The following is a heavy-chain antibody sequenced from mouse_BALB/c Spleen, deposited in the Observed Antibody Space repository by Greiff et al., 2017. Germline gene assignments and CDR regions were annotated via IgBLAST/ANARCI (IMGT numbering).Heavy chain of an antibody. V-gene: IGHV5-17*02. CDR2: ISSGSSTI. CDR1: GFTFSSFG. CDR3: ARDRYDGNWYFDV. J-gene: IGHJ1*01. D-gene: IGHD2-14*01. Sequence: EVQRVESGGGLVQPGGSRKLSCAASGFTFSSFGMHWVRQAPEKGLEWVAYISSGSSTIYYADTVKGRFTISRDNPKNTLFLQMTSLRSEDTAMYYCARDRYDGNWYFDVWGAGTTVTVSS.